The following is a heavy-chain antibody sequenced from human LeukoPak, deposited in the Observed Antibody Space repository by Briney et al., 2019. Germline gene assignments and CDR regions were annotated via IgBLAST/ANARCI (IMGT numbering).Heavy chain of an antibody. CDR2: IKQDGSEK. J-gene: IGHJ4*02. Sequence: GGSLRLSCAASGFTFSSYGMSWVRQAPGKGLEWVANIKQDGSEKYYVDSVKGRFTISRDNAKNSLYLQMNSLRAEDTAVYYCARLRWYYFDYWGQGTLVTVSS. CDR3: ARLRWYYFDY. D-gene: IGHD4-23*01. CDR1: GFTFSSYG. V-gene: IGHV3-7*01.